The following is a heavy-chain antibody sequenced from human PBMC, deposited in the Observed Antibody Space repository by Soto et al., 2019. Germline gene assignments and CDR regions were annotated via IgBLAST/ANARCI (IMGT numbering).Heavy chain of an antibody. CDR2: ISWNSGKI. CDR3: AKGAVTSIFGYFDY. J-gene: IGHJ4*02. V-gene: IGHV3-9*01. Sequence: EVHLVESGGGLVQPGRSLRLSCTASGFTFDDYAMHWVRQVPGKGLEWVSSISWNSGKIVYADSVKGRFTISRDSAYNSLDLQMSSLRTEDAALYYCAKGAVTSIFGYFDYWGQGTLVTVSS. CDR1: GFTFDDYA. D-gene: IGHD3-3*01.